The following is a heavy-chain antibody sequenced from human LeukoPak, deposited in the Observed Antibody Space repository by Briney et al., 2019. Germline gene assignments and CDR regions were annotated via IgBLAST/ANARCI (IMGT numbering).Heavy chain of an antibody. V-gene: IGHV3-48*01. CDR3: ARNPVRNAYYRDSTRY. J-gene: IGHJ4*02. CDR1: GFLFEKYN. D-gene: IGHD3-16*01. CDR2: ISTGGDTI. Sequence: GGSLRLSCAAAGFLFEKYNMNWVRQAPGKGLDWVSYISTGGDTIHYADSVKGRFTISRDNSKNTLYLQMNSLRAEDTALYYCARNPVRNAYYRDSTRYWGQGTLVTVSS.